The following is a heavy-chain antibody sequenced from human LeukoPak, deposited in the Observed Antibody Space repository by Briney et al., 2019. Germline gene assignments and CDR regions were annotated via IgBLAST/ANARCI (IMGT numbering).Heavy chain of an antibody. J-gene: IGHJ4*02. CDR1: GGAISSGSYY. CDR2: IYYSGST. D-gene: IGHD3-22*01. CDR3: ARYVYDSSGYYEDGSTVY. Sequence: SETLSLTCIVSGGAISSGSYYWGWIRQPPGKGLEWLGSIYYSGSTYYNPSLKSRVTISVDTSKNQFSLKLSSVTAADTAVYYCARYVYDSSGYYEDGSTVYWGQGTLVTVSS. V-gene: IGHV4-39*07.